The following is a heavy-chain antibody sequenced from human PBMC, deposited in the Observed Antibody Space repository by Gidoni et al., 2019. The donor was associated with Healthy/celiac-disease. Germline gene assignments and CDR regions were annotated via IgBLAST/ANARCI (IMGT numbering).Heavy chain of an antibody. CDR3: ARRAVAGPNWFDP. Sequence: QVQLQESGPGLVKPSETLSLTCTVSGGSISSYYWSWIRQPPGKGLEWIGYIYYSGSTNYNPSLKSRVTISVDTSKNQFSLKLSSVTAADTAVYYCARRAVAGPNWFDPWGQGTLVTVSS. D-gene: IGHD6-19*01. CDR1: GGSISSYY. V-gene: IGHV4-59*01. CDR2: IYYSGST. J-gene: IGHJ5*02.